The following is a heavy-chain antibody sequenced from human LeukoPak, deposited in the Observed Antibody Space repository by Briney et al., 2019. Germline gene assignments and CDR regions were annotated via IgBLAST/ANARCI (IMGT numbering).Heavy chain of an antibody. V-gene: IGHV4-30-2*01. J-gene: IGHJ3*02. D-gene: IGHD3-10*01. CDR3: ARDLMEAFDI. CDR2: IYHSGST. CDR1: GGSISSGGYS. Sequence: SQALSLTCAVSGGSISSGGYSWSWIRQPPGKGLEWIGYIYHSGSTYYNPSLKSRVTISVDRSKNQFSLKLSSVTAADTAVYYCARDLMEAFDIWSQGTMVTVSS.